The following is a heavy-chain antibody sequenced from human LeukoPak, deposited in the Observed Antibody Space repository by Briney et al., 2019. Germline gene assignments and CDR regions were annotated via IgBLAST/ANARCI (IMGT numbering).Heavy chain of an antibody. Sequence: GGSLRLSCAASGFTFSSYGMHWVRQAPGKGLEWVAVIWYDGSNKYYAGSVKGRFTISRDNSKNTLYLQMNNLRAEDTAVYYCARAYNWNYSYFDYWGQGTLVTVSS. CDR1: GFTFSSYG. V-gene: IGHV3-33*01. CDR2: IWYDGSNK. CDR3: ARAYNWNYSYFDY. J-gene: IGHJ4*02. D-gene: IGHD1-7*01.